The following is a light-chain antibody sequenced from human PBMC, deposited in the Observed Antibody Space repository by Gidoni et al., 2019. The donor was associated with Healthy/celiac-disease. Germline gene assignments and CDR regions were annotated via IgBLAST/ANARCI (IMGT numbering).Light chain of an antibody. CDR1: QSVSSTY. J-gene: IGKJ2*03. CDR3: QQYGSSLYS. V-gene: IGKV3-20*01. CDR2: GAS. Sequence: EIVLTHSPGTLSLSPGERATLSCRASQSVSSTYLAWYQQKPGQAPRLLIYGASSRDTGIPDRFSGSGSGTDFTLTISRLEPEDFAVYYCQQYGSSLYSFGQGTKLEIK.